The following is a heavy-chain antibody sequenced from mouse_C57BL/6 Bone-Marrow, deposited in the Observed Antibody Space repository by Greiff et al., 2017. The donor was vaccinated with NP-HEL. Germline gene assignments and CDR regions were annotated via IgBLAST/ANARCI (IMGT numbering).Heavy chain of an antibody. D-gene: IGHD1-1*01. J-gene: IGHJ1*03. V-gene: IGHV5-17*01. CDR3: ARVYYGSSYDWYFDV. Sequence: EVKLMESGGGLVKPGGSLKLSCAASGFTFSDYGMHWVRQAPEKGLEWVAYISSGSSTIYYADTVKGRFTISRDNAKNTLFLQMTSLRSEDTAMYYCARVYYGSSYDWYFDVWGTGTTVTVSS. CDR2: ISSGSSTI. CDR1: GFTFSDYG.